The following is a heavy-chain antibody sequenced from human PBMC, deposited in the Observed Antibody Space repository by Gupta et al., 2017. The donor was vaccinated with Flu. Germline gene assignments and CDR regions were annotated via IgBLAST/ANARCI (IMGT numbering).Heavy chain of an antibody. D-gene: IGHD6-19*01. Sequence: EVQLLESGGGLVQPGGSLRLSCAASGFTFSSYAMSWVRQAPGKGLEWVSAISGSGGSTYYADSVKGRFTISRDNSKNTLYLQMNSLRAEDTAVYYCVIYSSGWYSWGAFDIWGQGTMVTVSS. J-gene: IGHJ3*02. CDR2: ISGSGGST. V-gene: IGHV3-23*01. CDR3: VIYSSGWYSWGAFDI. CDR1: GFTFSSYA.